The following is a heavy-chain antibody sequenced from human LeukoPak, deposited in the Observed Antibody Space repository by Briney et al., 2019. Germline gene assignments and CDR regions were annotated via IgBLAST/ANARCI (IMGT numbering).Heavy chain of an antibody. J-gene: IGHJ4*02. CDR1: GFTFSSYA. CDR3: ATKKWNYYFDS. V-gene: IGHV4-59*04. D-gene: IGHD1-7*01. CDR2: IYYSGNT. Sequence: PGGSLRLSCAASGFTFSSYAMSWVRQPPGKGLEWIGSIYYSGNTYYNPSLKSRVTVSVDTSKNQFSLKLTSVTAADAAVYYCATKKWNYYFDSWGQGTLVTVSS.